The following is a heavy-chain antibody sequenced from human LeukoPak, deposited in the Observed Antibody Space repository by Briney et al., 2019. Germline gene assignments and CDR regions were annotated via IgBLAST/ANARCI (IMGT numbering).Heavy chain of an antibody. Sequence: GGSLRLSCAASGFTFSSYAMSWVRQAPGKGLEWVSAISGSGGSTYYADSVKGRVTISTDNSKNTLYLQMNRLRAEDTAVYYCAKVGYCSGGSCYYPPSDFDYWGQGTLVTVSS. J-gene: IGHJ4*02. CDR2: ISGSGGST. CDR1: GFTFSSYA. V-gene: IGHV3-23*01. D-gene: IGHD2-15*01. CDR3: AKVGYCSGGSCYYPPSDFDY.